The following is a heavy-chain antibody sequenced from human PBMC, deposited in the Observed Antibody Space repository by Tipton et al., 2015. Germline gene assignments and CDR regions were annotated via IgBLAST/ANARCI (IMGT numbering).Heavy chain of an antibody. CDR1: GGSFSDYY. V-gene: IGHV4-59*01. J-gene: IGHJ5*02. CDR2: IYYSGST. CDR3: ARRSTASGPPGRFDP. Sequence: GLVKPSETLSLTCTVSGGSFSDYYWSWIRQPPGKGLEWIGYIYYSGSTNYNPSLKSRVTISVDTSKNQFSLKLSSVTAADTAVYYCARRSTASGPPGRFDPWGQGTLVTVSS. D-gene: IGHD5-12*01.